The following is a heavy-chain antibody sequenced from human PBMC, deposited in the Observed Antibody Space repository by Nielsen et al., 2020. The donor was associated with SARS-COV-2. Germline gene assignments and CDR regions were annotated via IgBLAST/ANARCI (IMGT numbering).Heavy chain of an antibody. CDR3: ARSRAIFGVVIGWFDP. V-gene: IGHV4-59*01. Sequence: SETLSLTCTVSGGSISSYYWSWIRQPPGKGLEWIGYIYYSGSTNYNPSLKSRVTISVDTSKNQFPLKLSSVTAADTAVYYCARSRAIFGVVIGWFDPWGQATLVTVSS. CDR1: GGSISSYY. J-gene: IGHJ5*02. CDR2: IYYSGST. D-gene: IGHD3-3*01.